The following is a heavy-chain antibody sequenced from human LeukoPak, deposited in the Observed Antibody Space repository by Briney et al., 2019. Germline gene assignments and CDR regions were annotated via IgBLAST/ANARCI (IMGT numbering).Heavy chain of an antibody. J-gene: IGHJ4*02. V-gene: IGHV3-23*01. CDR2: ISGSGGST. CDR3: AKDPTPSYYYDSSTYAFDY. D-gene: IGHD3-22*01. Sequence: PGGSLRLSCAASGFTFRSYAMSWVRQAPGKGLEWVSAISGSGGSTYYADSVKGRFTISRDNSKNTLYLQMNSLRAEDTAVYYCAKDPTPSYYYDSSTYAFDYWGQGTLVTVSS. CDR1: GFTFRSYA.